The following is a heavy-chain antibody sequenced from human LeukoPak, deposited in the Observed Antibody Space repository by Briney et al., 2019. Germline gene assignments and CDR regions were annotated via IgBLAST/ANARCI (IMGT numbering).Heavy chain of an antibody. CDR3: VRDRELTY. J-gene: IGHJ4*02. V-gene: IGHV4-59*01. Sequence: SETLSLTCTVSGGSISIYYWSWIRQPPGKGLEWIGYIYNSGSTIYNPSLKSRVTISEDTSKNQFSLRLTSVTAADTAVYYCVRDRELTYWGQGTLVTVSS. CDR1: GGSISIYY. CDR2: IYNSGST. D-gene: IGHD1-26*01.